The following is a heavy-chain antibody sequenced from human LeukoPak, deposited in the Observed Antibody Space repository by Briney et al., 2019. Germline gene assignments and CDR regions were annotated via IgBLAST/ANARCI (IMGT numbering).Heavy chain of an antibody. Sequence: ASVKVSCKASGYTFTGYYMHWVRQAPGQGLEWMGWINPNSGGTNYAQKFQGRVTMTRDTYISTAYMEMSRLSSDETAVYYCAIGSAHIVVVIATDYYMDVWGKGTTVTVSS. CDR2: INPNSGGT. V-gene: IGHV1-2*02. D-gene: IGHD2-21*01. J-gene: IGHJ6*03. CDR3: AIGSAHIVVVIATDYYMDV. CDR1: GYTFTGYY.